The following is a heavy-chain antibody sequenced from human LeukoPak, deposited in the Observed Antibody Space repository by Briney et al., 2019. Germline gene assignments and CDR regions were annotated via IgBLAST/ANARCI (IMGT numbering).Heavy chain of an antibody. CDR3: ARVERDGFFLYRFDP. CDR2: IYYRGST. V-gene: IGHV4-31*03. CDR1: GGSISSGGYY. D-gene: IGHD3/OR15-3a*01. Sequence: SETLSFTGTVYGGSISSGGYYWSWIRQQPGKGLERIGYIYYRGSTYYNPSLKSRVTISVDTSNNQFSLKLSSVTAADEGVYYCARVERDGFFLYRFDPWGQGTLVTVSS. J-gene: IGHJ5*02.